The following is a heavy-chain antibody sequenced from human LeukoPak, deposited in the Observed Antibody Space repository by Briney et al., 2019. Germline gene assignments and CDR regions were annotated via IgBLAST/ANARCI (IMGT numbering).Heavy chain of an antibody. CDR3: ARGYESSGYFN. Sequence: PSETLSLTCAVYGGSFSGYYWSWIRQPPGKGLEWIGEINHSGSTNYNPSLKSRVTISVDTSKNQFSLELSSVTAADTAVYYCARGYESSGYFNWGQGTLVTVSS. J-gene: IGHJ4*02. D-gene: IGHD3-22*01. CDR1: GGSFSGYY. CDR2: INHSGST. V-gene: IGHV4-34*01.